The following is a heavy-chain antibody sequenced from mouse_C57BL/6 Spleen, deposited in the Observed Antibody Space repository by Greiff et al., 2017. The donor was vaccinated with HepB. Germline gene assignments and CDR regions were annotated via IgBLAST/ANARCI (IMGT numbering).Heavy chain of an antibody. CDR2: IRSKSNKYAT. D-gene: IGHD1-1*01. J-gene: IGHJ2*01. Sequence: EVQLVESGGGLVQPKGSLKLSCAASGFSFNTYAMNWVRQAPGKGLEWVARIRSKSNKYATYYADSVKDRFTISRDDSESMLYLQMNNLKTEDTAMYYCVRQGDYYGYFDYWGQGTTLTVSS. CDR1: GFSFNTYA. CDR3: VRQGDYYGYFDY. V-gene: IGHV10-1*01.